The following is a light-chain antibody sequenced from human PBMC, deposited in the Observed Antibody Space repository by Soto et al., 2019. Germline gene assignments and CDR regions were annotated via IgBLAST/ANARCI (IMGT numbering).Light chain of an antibody. V-gene: IGLV1-44*01. CDR2: AHI. J-gene: IGLJ1*01. Sequence: QSGLTQPPSASGTPVQRFTISCSGLSAHVGTNLVNWYQQLPGTAPNRLIYAHIQRHAGVPDRFSGSTSGTSASLAISGLQSEDDPGYACRVWADGTNGYVFGNGTXVTV. CDR1: SAHVGTNL. CDR3: RVWADGTNGYV.